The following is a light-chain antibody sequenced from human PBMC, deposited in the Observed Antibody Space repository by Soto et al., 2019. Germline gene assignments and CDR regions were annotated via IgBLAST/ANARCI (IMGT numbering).Light chain of an antibody. CDR2: GAS. Sequence: EIVMTQSPATLSVSPGERATLSCRASQSVSSNLAWYHQKPGQAPRLLIYGASTRVTGIPARFSGSGSGTEFTITISSLQSEDFAVYYCQQYNNWPPGSFGQGTKVEIK. J-gene: IGKJ1*01. CDR3: QQYNNWPPGS. V-gene: IGKV3-15*01. CDR1: QSVSSN.